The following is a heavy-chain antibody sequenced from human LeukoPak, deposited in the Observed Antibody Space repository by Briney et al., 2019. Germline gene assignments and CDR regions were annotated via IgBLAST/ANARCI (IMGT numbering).Heavy chain of an antibody. CDR3: AKDKGGYDILTGYHPPYYYYGMDV. CDR2: ISSSSTYI. D-gene: IGHD3-9*01. CDR1: GFSFSDYS. J-gene: IGHJ6*04. Sequence: GGSLRLSCAASGFSFSDYSMNWVRQAPGKGLEWVSSISSSSTYIYYADSVKGRFIISRDNAKNSLYLQMNSLRAEDTALYYCAKDKGGYDILTGYHPPYYYYGMDVWGXGTTVTVSS. V-gene: IGHV3-21*04.